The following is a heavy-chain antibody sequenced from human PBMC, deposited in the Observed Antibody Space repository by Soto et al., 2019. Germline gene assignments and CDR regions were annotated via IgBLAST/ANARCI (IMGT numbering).Heavy chain of an antibody. V-gene: IGHV3-23*01. Sequence: GGSLRLSCAASGFTFSNYAMSWVRQAPGKGLEWVSTISGRGGNTYYADSVKGRFTISRDNSRNTLYLQMDSLRVEDSAVYSCAKAGCSGGTCYLYYFDYWGQGALVTVS. CDR3: AKAGCSGGTCYLYYFDY. CDR2: ISGRGGNT. CDR1: GFTFSNYA. D-gene: IGHD2-15*01. J-gene: IGHJ4*02.